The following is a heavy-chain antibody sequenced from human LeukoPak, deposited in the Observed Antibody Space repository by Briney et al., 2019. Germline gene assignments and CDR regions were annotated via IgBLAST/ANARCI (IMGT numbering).Heavy chain of an antibody. CDR2: ISRGSDSR. V-gene: IGHV3-21*01. J-gene: IGHJ4*02. D-gene: IGHD6-19*01. Sequence: GGSLRLSCAASGFTFSSYNMNWVRQAPGKGLEWVSSISRGSDSRHYADSVKGRFTISRDNAKNSLYLHMNSLRAEDTAVYYCVVQSSGAVYWGQGTPVTVSS. CDR3: VVQSSGAVY. CDR1: GFTFSSYN.